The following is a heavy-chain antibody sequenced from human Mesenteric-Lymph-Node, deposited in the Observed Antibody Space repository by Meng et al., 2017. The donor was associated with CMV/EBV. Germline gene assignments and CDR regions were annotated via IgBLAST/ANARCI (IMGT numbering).Heavy chain of an antibody. J-gene: IGHJ5*02. CDR1: GGTFSSYT. CDR3: AGGIAAAGSRWFDP. V-gene: IGHV1-69*02. D-gene: IGHD6-13*01. CDR2: IIPILGIA. Sequence: QVQLVQSGAEVKKPGSSVKVSCKASGGTFSSYTISWVRQAPGQGLEWMGRIIPILGIANYAQKFQGRVTITADKSTSTAYMELSSLRSEDTAVYHCAGGIAAAGSRWFDPWGQGTLVTVFS.